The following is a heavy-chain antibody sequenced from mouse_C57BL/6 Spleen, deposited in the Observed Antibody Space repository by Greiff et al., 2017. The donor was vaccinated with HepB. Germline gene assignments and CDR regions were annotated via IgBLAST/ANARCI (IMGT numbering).Heavy chain of an antibody. CDR3: TVNYYGSSYGY. D-gene: IGHD1-1*01. J-gene: IGHJ2*01. V-gene: IGHV1-15*01. Sequence: VQLQQSGAELVRPGASVTLSCKASGYTFTDYEMHWVKQTPVHGLEWIGAIDPETGGTAYNQKFKGKAILTADKSSSTAYMELRSLTSEDSAVYYCTVNYYGSSYGYWGQGTTLTVSS. CDR2: IDPETGGT. CDR1: GYTFTDYE.